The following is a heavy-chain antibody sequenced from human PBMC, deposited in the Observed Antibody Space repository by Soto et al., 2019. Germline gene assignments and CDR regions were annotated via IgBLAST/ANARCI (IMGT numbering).Heavy chain of an antibody. Sequence: SQTLSLTCAISGDSVSSNSAAWNWIRQSPSRGLEWLGRTYYRSKWYNDYAVSVKSRITINPDTSKNQFSLQLNSVTPEDTAVYYCARGIELGIAASYYYYGMDVWGQGTTVTVSS. J-gene: IGHJ6*02. CDR1: GDSVSSNSAA. V-gene: IGHV6-1*01. D-gene: IGHD6-13*01. CDR2: TYYRSKWYN. CDR3: ARGIELGIAASYYYYGMDV.